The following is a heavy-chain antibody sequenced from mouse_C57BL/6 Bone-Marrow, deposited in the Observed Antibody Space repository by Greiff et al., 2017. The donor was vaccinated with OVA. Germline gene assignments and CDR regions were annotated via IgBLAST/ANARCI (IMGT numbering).Heavy chain of an antibody. CDR3: ARYHFYYYAMDY. CDR1: GYTFTDYY. V-gene: IGHV1-19*01. CDR2: INPYNGGT. Sequence: VQLQQSGPVLVKPGASVKMSCKASGYTFTDYYMNWVKQSHGKSLEWIGVINPYNGGTSYNQKFKGKATLTVDKSSSTAYMELNSLTSEDSAVYYCARYHFYYYAMDYWGQGTSVTVSS. J-gene: IGHJ4*01.